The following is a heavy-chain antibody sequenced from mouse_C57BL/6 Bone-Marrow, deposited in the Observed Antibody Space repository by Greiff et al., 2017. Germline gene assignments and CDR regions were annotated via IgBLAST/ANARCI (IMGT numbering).Heavy chain of an antibody. CDR2: IYPGGGYT. CDR1: GYTFTNYW. Sequence: VQLQESGAELVRPGTSVKMSCKASGYTFTNYWIGWAKQRPGHGLEWIGDIYPGGGYTNYNEKFKGKATLTADKSSSTAYMQFSSLTSEDSAIYYCVRRRYWYFDVWGTGTTVTVSS. V-gene: IGHV1-63*01. CDR3: VRRRYWYFDV. J-gene: IGHJ1*03.